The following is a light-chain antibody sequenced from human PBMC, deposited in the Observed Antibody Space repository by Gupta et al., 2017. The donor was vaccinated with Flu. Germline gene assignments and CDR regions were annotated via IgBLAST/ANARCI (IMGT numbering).Light chain of an antibody. J-gene: IGKJ2*01. V-gene: IGKV3-20*01. CDR3: QQDDISPFN. Sequence: EIVLTQSPGTLSLSPGERATLTCRARQSVSSTYLAWYQQKPGQAPRLLIYSESSRATGIPDRFSGSGSGTEFTLTISRLEPEDFAVYYCQQDDISPFNFGQGTKLEIK. CDR2: SES. CDR1: QSVSSTY.